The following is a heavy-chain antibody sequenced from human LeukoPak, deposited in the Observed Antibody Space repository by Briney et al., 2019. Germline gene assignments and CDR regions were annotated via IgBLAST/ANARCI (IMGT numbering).Heavy chain of an antibody. CDR2: FYYSGST. D-gene: IGHD6-25*01. J-gene: IGHJ4*02. Sequence: SETLFLTCTVSGGSITSDYWTWIRQSPGKGLEWIGYFYYSGSTQHSPALKSRVSISGDTSKNQFFLRLTSLTAADTAVYFCARGTLGGYSSGWPFLDYWGQGTLVTVSS. CDR3: ARGTLGGYSSGWPFLDY. V-gene: IGHV4-59*01. CDR1: GGSITSDY.